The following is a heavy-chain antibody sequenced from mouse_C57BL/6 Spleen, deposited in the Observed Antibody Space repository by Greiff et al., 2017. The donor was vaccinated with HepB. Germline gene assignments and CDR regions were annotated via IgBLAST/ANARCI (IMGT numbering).Heavy chain of an antibody. D-gene: IGHD4-1*01. CDR2: INPGSGGT. CDR1: GYAFTNYL. J-gene: IGHJ3*01. CDR3: LTDGRMGFAY. Sequence: QVQLQQSGAELVRPGTSVKVSCKASGYAFTNYLIEWVKQRPGQGLEWIGVINPGSGGTNYNEKFKGKATLTADKSSSTAYMQLSSLTSEDSAVYFCLTDGRMGFAYWGQGTLVTVSA. V-gene: IGHV1-54*01.